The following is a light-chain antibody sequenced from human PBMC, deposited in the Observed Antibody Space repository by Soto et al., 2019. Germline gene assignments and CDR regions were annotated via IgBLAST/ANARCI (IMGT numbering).Light chain of an antibody. CDR3: QVWDSSSVV. CDR2: YDS. V-gene: IGLV3-21*04. Sequence: SYELTQPPSVSVAPGKTARITSGGNNIGSKSVHWYQQKPGQAPVLVIYYDSDRPSGIPERFSGSNSGNTATLTISRVEAGDEADYYCQVWDSSSVVFGGGTKLTVL. J-gene: IGLJ2*01. CDR1: NIGSKS.